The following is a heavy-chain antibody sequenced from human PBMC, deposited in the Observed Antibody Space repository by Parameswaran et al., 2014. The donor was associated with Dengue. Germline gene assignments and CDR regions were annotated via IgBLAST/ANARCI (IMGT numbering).Heavy chain of an antibody. V-gene: IGHV4-59*01. D-gene: IGHD6-13*01. J-gene: IGHJ4*02. CDR3: ARDGQRGYDFDY. Sequence: RWIRQPPGKGLEWIGYIYYSGSTNYNPSLKSRVTISVDTSKNQFSLKLSSVTAADTAVYYCARDGQRGYDFDYWGQGTLVTVSS. CDR2: IYYSGST.